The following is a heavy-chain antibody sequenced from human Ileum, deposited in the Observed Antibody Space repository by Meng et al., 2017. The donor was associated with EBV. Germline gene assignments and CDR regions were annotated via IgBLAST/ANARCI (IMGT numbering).Heavy chain of an antibody. CDR1: GGSYTNYY. J-gene: IGHJ5*02. D-gene: IGHD4-23*01. V-gene: IGHV4-34*01. CDR2: IDHSGST. Sequence: QVQVQQWGAGLLKPSTTLSLTCAVYGGSYTNYYWTWIRQPPGKGLEWIGEIDHSGSTKYNPSPKGRVTISLDTSNNQFSLKLNSVTAADTALYYCARYGRCSGNSFYCFDPWGQGSLVTVSS. CDR3: ARYGRCSGNSFYCFDP.